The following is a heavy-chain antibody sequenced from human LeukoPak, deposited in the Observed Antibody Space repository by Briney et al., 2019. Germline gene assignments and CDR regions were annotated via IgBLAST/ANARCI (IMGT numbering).Heavy chain of an antibody. CDR2: IYYSGRT. J-gene: IGHJ2*01. D-gene: IGHD3-10*01. CDR1: GGSIRSSSYY. V-gene: IGHV4-39*01. Sequence: SETLSLTCTVSGGSIRSSSYYWGWICPPPGKGLEWIGCIYYSGRTSYNPSLMSRVTLSVDTSKNPFSLKLRSVTRAGTAVYYCARPPSSPPYYYGSGSDYNRDWYFDLWGRGTLVTVSS. CDR3: ARPPSSPPYYYGSGSDYNRDWYFDL.